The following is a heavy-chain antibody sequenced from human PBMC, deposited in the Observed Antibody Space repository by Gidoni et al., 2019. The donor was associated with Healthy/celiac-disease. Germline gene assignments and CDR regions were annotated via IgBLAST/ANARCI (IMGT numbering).Heavy chain of an antibody. J-gene: IGHJ4*02. D-gene: IGHD3-22*01. CDR3: AKDHRHYYDSSGPPDY. CDR2: RSYDGSNK. Sequence: QVQLVESGGGVVQPGRSLRLSYAASGFPFGSYGMLCVRQAPGKGLEGVAVRSYDGSNKYYADSVKGRFTISRDNSKNTLYLQMNSLRAEDTAVYYCAKDHRHYYDSSGPPDYWGQGTRVTVSS. V-gene: IGHV3-30*18. CDR1: GFPFGSYG.